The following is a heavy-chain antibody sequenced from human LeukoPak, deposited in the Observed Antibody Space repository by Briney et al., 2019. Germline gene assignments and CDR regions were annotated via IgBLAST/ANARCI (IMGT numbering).Heavy chain of an antibody. CDR3: ARDWQQLVLGWFDP. CDR1: VFTFISDS. Sequence: GGSLRLSCAASVFTFISDSMNCVREAPGEGLWWVSSISSSSSYIYYADSVKGRFTISRDNAKNSLYLQMNSLRAEDTAVYYCARDWQQLVLGWFDPWGQGTLVTVSS. J-gene: IGHJ5*02. D-gene: IGHD6-13*01. V-gene: IGHV3-21*01. CDR2: ISSSSSYI.